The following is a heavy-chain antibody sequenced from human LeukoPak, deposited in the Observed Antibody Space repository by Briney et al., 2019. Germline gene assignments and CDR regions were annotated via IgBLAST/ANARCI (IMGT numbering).Heavy chain of an antibody. D-gene: IGHD3-10*02. V-gene: IGHV3-21*01. J-gene: IGHJ4*02. CDR3: ARDRELTMSSPVFDY. CDR2: ISSSSSYI. CDR1: GFTFSSYA. Sequence: GGTLRLSCAASGFTFSSYAMSWVRQAPGKGLEWVSSISSSSSYIYYADSVKGRFTISRDNAKNSLYLQMNSLRAEDTAVYYCARDRELTMSSPVFDYWGQGTLVTVSS.